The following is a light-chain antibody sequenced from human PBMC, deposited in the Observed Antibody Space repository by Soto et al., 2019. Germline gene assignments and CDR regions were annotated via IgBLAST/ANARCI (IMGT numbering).Light chain of an antibody. CDR3: QQYNNWPIT. CDR1: QSVSSN. J-gene: IGKJ5*01. Sequence: EKVMTQSPATLSVSPGERATLSCRASQSVSSNLAWYQQKPGQAPRLLIYGASTRATGIPARFSGSGSGTAFTLTISSLQSEDFAVYYWQQYNNWPITFGQGTRLEIK. V-gene: IGKV3-15*01. CDR2: GAS.